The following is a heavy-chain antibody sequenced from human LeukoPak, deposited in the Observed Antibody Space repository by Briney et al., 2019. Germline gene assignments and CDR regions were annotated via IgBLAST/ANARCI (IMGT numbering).Heavy chain of an antibody. V-gene: IGHV4-39*01. D-gene: IGHD3/OR15-3a*01. CDR2: IYYSGNT. CDR1: GVSISSSDSY. J-gene: IGHJ4*02. CDR3: ARQTGSGLFILP. Sequence: PSETLSLTCTVSGVSISSSDSYWGWIRQPPGTGLEWIGSIYYSGNTYYNASLKSQVSISIDTSKNQFSLRLTSVTAADTAVYYCARQTGSGLFILPGGQGTLVTVSS.